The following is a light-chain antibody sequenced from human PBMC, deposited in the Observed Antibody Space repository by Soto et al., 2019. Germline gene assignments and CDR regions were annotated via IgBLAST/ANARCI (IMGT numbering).Light chain of an antibody. J-gene: IGLJ3*02. CDR2: RDF. Sequence: YELTQPLSVSVALGQTARITCGGNNIGGKNVHWYQLNPGQAPVLVIYRDFNRPSGIPERFSGSNSGNTATLAISGAQAEDDADYYCQVWDSSTVVFGGGTKLTVL. V-gene: IGLV3-9*01. CDR1: NIGGKN. CDR3: QVWDSSTVV.